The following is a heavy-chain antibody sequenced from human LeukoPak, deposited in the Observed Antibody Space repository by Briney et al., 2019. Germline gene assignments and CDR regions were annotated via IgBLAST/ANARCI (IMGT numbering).Heavy chain of an antibody. J-gene: IGHJ4*02. Sequence: KFQGRVTMTRDTSTSTVYMELSSLRSEDTAVYYCAREYSVSYYLDYWGQGTLVPVSS. D-gene: IGHD1-26*01. V-gene: IGHV1-46*01. CDR3: AREYSVSYYLDY.